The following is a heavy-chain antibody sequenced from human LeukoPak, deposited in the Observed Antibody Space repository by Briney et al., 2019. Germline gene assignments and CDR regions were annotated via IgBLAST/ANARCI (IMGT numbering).Heavy chain of an antibody. CDR1: GGSFSGYY. CDR3: ARPYYYDSRIDP. Sequence: KPSETLSHTCAVYGGSFSGYYWSWIRQPPGKGLEWIGEINHSGSTNYNPSLKSRVTMSADTSKNQLSLKLSSVTAADTAVYYCARPYYYDSRIDPWGQGILVTVSS. V-gene: IGHV4-34*01. CDR2: INHSGST. J-gene: IGHJ5*02. D-gene: IGHD3-22*01.